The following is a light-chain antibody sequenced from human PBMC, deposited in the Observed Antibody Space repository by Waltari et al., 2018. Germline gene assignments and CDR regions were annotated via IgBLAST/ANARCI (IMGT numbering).Light chain of an antibody. V-gene: IGLV1-47*01. Sequence: QSVLTQPPSASGTPGQRVTISCSGSRPNLGSHYVYWYQQLPGTAPKLLIYRNNQRPSGVPDRFSGSKSGTSASLAISGLRSEDEADYYCAAWDDSLSGRWVFGGGTKLTVL. CDR3: AAWDDSLSGRWV. J-gene: IGLJ3*02. CDR2: RNN. CDR1: RPNLGSHY.